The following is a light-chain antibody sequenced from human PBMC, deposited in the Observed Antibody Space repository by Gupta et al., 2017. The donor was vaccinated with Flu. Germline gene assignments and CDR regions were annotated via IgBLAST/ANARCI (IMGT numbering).Light chain of an antibody. CDR3: HSADSNDTGV. CDR1: AVTNQY. J-gene: IGLJ3*02. V-gene: IGLV3-25*03. CDR2: KEN. Sequence: GKTARITCYGDAVTNQYAYWYQQQPGQAPVLVIFKENKRTAGMPGRFSGSSSGTTVTLTISGVQEEDEADYYCHSADSNDTGVFGGGTKLTVL.